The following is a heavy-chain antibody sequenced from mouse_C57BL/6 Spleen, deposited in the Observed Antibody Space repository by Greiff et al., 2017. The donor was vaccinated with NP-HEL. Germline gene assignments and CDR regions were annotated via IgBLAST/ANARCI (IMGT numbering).Heavy chain of an antibody. V-gene: IGHV1-59*01. CDR2: IDPSDSYT. D-gene: IGHD2-3*01. J-gene: IGHJ4*01. CDR1: GYTFTSYW. CDR3: ARKGKDGGYAMDY. Sequence: VQLQQPGAELVRPGTSVKLSCKASGYTFTSYWMHWVKQRPGQGLEWIGVIDPSDSYTNYNQKFKGKATLTVDTSSSTAYMQLSSLTSEDSAVYYCARKGKDGGYAMDYWGQGTSVTVSS.